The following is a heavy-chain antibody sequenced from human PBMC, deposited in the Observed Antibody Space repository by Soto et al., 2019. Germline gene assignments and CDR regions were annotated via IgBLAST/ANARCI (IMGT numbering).Heavy chain of an antibody. V-gene: IGHV1-69*13. CDR1: GGTFSSYA. CDR3: ARGRYFDWLLVPYGMDV. Sequence: XVKVSCKASGGTFSSYAISWVRQAPGQGLEWMGGIIPIFGTANYAQKFQGRVTITADESTSTAYMELSSLRSEDTAVYYCARGRYFDWLLVPYGMDVWGQGTTVTVSS. CDR2: IIPIFGTA. D-gene: IGHD3-9*01. J-gene: IGHJ6*02.